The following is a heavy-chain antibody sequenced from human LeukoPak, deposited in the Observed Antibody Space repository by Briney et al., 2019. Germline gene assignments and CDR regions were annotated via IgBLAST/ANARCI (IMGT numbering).Heavy chain of an antibody. CDR1: GYSFTDCW. Sequence: GESLKISCKGSGYSFTDCWIGWVRQMPGKGLEWMGIIYPGDSDTRYSPSFPGQVTFSADKSISTAYLQWSSLEASDTAMYYCARLIRGGLEQGQDFWGQGTLVTVSS. J-gene: IGHJ4*02. CDR2: IYPGDSDT. V-gene: IGHV5-51*01. CDR3: ARLIRGGLEQGQDF. D-gene: IGHD3-16*01.